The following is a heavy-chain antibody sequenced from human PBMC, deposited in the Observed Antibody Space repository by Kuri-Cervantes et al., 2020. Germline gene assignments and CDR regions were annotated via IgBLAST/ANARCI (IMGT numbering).Heavy chain of an antibody. Sequence: LSLSCAASGFTFSSYSMNWVRQAPGKGLEWVSYISSSSTIYYADSVKGRFTVSRDNAKNSLYLQMNSLRAEDTAVYYCARGEGAGYWGQGTLVTVSS. CDR3: ARGEGAGY. CDR1: GFTFSSYS. V-gene: IGHV3-48*04. CDR2: ISSSSTI. J-gene: IGHJ4*02. D-gene: IGHD3-10*01.